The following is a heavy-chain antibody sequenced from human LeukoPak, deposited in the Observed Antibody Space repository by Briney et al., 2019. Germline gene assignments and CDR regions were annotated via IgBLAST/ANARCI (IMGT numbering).Heavy chain of an antibody. J-gene: IGHJ4*02. CDR2: IGGRDGST. Sequence: GGSLRLSCAAPGFTFSSYSMNWVRQAPGKGLEWVSAIGGRDGSTYYADSVKGRFTISRDNSKNTLYVQMNSLRAEDTAVYYCAKGHYYGSGSLDYWGQGTLVTVSS. CDR1: GFTFSSYS. CDR3: AKGHYYGSGSLDY. D-gene: IGHD3-10*01. V-gene: IGHV3-23*01.